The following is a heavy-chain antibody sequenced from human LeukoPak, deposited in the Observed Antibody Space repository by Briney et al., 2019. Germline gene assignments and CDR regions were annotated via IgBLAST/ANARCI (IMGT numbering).Heavy chain of an antibody. J-gene: IGHJ2*01. Sequence: GGSLRLSCAASGFTFSTYAMTWVRQAPGRGLEWVSTISGSGSTTYYADSVKGRFTISRDNSRTTLYLQMNGLSAEDAAFYYCAKDFDSSGYHYWYFDLWGRGTLVAVSS. CDR3: AKDFDSSGYHYWYFDL. V-gene: IGHV3-23*01. CDR2: ISGSGSTT. CDR1: GFTFSTYA. D-gene: IGHD3-22*01.